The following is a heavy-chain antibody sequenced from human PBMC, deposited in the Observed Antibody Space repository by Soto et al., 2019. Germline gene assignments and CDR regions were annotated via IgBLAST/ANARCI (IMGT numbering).Heavy chain of an antibody. Sequence: QVQMGQSGAEVKKPGSSVKVPCKPSGGTFSNYAINWLRQAPGQGLEWLGGIIPIFGTANYAQKFQGRVTITADESTTTAYMELSGLRSEDTAVYYCATPLRYNDVWRGSPPFDYWGQGTLVTVSS. CDR1: GGTFSNYA. D-gene: IGHD3-16*01. V-gene: IGHV1-69*12. CDR2: IIPIFGTA. CDR3: ATPLRYNDVWRGSPPFDY. J-gene: IGHJ4*02.